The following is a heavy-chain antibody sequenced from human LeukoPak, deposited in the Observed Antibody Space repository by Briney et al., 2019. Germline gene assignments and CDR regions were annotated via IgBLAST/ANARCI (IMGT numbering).Heavy chain of an antibody. D-gene: IGHD6-19*01. CDR3: ARDPPEWTEWLVLS. CDR2: VRNDGTNK. CDR1: GFTFSTYG. V-gene: IGHV3-30*02. J-gene: IGHJ5*02. Sequence: PGGSLRLSCAASGFTFSTYGMHWVRQAPGKGLEWVAFVRNDGTNKYYADSVKGRFTIARDNSKNTLYLQLNSLRAEDTAVYYCARDPPEWTEWLVLSWGQGTLVTVSS.